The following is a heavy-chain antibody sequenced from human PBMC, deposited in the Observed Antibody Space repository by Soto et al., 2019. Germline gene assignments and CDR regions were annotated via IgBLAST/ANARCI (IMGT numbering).Heavy chain of an antibody. Sequence: KPRGASVKVSCKASGYTFTGYYMHWVRQAPGQGLEWMGWINPNSGGTNYAQKFQGWVTMTRDTSISTAYMELSRLRSDDTAVYYCARDKGSSSWPYYYYYMDVWGKGTTVTVSS. CDR2: INPNSGGT. V-gene: IGHV1-2*04. J-gene: IGHJ6*03. D-gene: IGHD6-13*01. CDR3: ARDKGSSSWPYYYYYMDV. CDR1: GYTFTGYY.